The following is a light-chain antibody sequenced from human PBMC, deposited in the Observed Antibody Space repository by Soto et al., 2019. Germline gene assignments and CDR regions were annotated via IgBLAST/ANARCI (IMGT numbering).Light chain of an antibody. CDR1: SSDVGSYNL. Sequence: QSALTQPASVSGSPGQSITISCTGTSSDVGSYNLVSWYQQHPGKAPKLMIYEGSKRPSGVSNRFSGSKSGNTASLTISGLQAEDEADYCCCSYAGSSTLVFGTGTKLTVL. V-gene: IGLV2-23*01. CDR3: CSYAGSSTLV. CDR2: EGS. J-gene: IGLJ1*01.